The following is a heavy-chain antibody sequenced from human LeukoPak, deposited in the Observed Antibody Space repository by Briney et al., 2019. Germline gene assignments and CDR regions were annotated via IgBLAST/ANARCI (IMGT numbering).Heavy chain of an antibody. Sequence: SETLSLTCAVYGGSFSGYYWSWIRQPPGKGLEWIGEINHSGSTNYNPSLKSRVTISVDTSKNQFSLKLSSVTAADTAVYYCARGRSSYYYGSGSYFYGMDVWGQGTTVTVSS. J-gene: IGHJ6*02. CDR1: GGSFSGYY. CDR3: ARGRSSYYYGSGSYFYGMDV. D-gene: IGHD3-10*01. V-gene: IGHV4-34*01. CDR2: INHSGST.